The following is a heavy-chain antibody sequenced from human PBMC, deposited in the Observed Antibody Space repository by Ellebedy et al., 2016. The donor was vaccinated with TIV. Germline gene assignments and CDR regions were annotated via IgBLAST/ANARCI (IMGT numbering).Heavy chain of an antibody. CDR2: IWYDGSKK. J-gene: IGHJ4*02. V-gene: IGHV3-33*01. CDR1: GFTFGDYC. Sequence: GGSLRLSXTSSGFTFGDYCMAWFRQAPGKGLEWVAVIWYDGSKKYYADSVKGRFTISRDNSKNTLFLQMNSLRAEDTAVYYCAGVNYDTNGFFSDYWGQGTLVTVSS. CDR3: AGVNYDTNGFFSDY. D-gene: IGHD3-22*01.